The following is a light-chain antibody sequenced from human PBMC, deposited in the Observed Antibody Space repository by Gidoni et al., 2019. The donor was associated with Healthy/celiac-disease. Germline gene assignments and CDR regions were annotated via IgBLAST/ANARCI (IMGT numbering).Light chain of an antibody. J-gene: IGKJ4*01. CDR2: AAS. CDR3: QQSYSTFHT. Sequence: DLQMTQSPSSLSASVGDSVTITCRASQSISSYLHWYQQKPGKAPKLLIYAASSLQSGVPSRFSGSGSGTDFTLTISSLQPEDFATYYCQQSYSTFHTFGGGTKVEIK. V-gene: IGKV1-39*01. CDR1: QSISSY.